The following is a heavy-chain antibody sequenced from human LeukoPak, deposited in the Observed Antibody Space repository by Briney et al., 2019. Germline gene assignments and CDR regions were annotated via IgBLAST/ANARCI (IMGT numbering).Heavy chain of an antibody. Sequence: GGSLRLSCAASGFSFSSHWVHWVRQAPGKGLEWVSYISSSSSTIYYADSVKGRFTISRDNAKNSLFLQMNSLRDEDTAVYYCARDLDYSNYKFDYWGQGTLVTVSS. CDR1: GFSFSSHW. J-gene: IGHJ4*02. D-gene: IGHD4-11*01. CDR2: ISSSSSTI. CDR3: ARDLDYSNYKFDY. V-gene: IGHV3-48*02.